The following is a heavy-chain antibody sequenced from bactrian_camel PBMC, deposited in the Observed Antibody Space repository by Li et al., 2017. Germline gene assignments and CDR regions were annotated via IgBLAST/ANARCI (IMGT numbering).Heavy chain of an antibody. CDR2: IAPATGTT. Sequence: QVQLVESGGGSVNAGGSLTLSCAASGSGYISGTACMGWFRQVPGREREGVAAIAPATGTTFYSDSVKGRFTISRDNRENTVYLEMNNLKPEDTAMYYCVADETCVRWYLPAGSADFGAWGQGTQVTVS. CDR1: GSGYISGTAC. J-gene: IGHJ6*01. V-gene: IGHV3-3*01. D-gene: IGHD2*01. CDR3: VADETCVRWYLPAGSADFGA.